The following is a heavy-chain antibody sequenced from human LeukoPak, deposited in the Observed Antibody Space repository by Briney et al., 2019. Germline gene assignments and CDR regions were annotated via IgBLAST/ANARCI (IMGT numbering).Heavy chain of an antibody. CDR1: GYTFTGYY. D-gene: IGHD5-18*01. J-gene: IGHJ4*02. CDR2: INPNSGGT. V-gene: IGHV1-2*02. Sequence: GASVKVSCKTSGYTFTGYYMHWVRQAPGQGLEWMGWINPNSGGTNYAQKFQGRVTMTRDTSISTAYMKLSRLRSDDTATYYCAREIGGYSYGFSVDYWGQGTLVTVSS. CDR3: AREIGGYSYGFSVDY.